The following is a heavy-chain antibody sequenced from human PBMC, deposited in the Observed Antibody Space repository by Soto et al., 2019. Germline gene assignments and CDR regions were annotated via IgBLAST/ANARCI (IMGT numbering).Heavy chain of an antibody. Sequence: EVQLVESGGGLVQPGGSLRLSCAASGFTFSDHYMDWVRQAPGKGLEWVGRTRNKANSYTTEYAAAVKGRFTISRDDSENSLYLQMNSMKNEDTAVYYCARYCSGGSCPTDAFDIWGQGTMVTVSS. D-gene: IGHD2-15*01. CDR3: ARYCSGGSCPTDAFDI. J-gene: IGHJ3*02. V-gene: IGHV3-72*01. CDR2: TRNKANSYTT. CDR1: GFTFSDHY.